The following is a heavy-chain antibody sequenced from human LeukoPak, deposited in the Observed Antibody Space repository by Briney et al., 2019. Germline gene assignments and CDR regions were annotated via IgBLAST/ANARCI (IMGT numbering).Heavy chain of an antibody. D-gene: IGHD3-10*01. V-gene: IGHV3-15*01. J-gene: IGHJ4*02. CDR2: IKSSDDGGAI. Sequence: PGGSLKLSCAASGFIFSNAWMIWVRQAPGKGLEWVGRIKSSDDGGAIDYAAPVKGRFAISRDDSQDTLSLQMNSLRTEDTAVYYCLTLILLRGVGGGFWGQGSLVTVAS. CDR1: GFIFSNAW. CDR3: LTLILLRGVGGGF.